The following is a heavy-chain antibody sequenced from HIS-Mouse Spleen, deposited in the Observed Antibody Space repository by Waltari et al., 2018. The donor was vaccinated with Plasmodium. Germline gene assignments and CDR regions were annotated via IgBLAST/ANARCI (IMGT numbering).Heavy chain of an antibody. Sequence: EVQLVESGGGLVQPGGSLRLSCAASGFTFRSYWVSWVRQAPGKGLELVANRKQDGSEKYYVDSVKGRVTISRDNAKNSLYLQMNSLRAEDTAVYYCASSWYWYFDLWGRGTLVTVSS. CDR1: GFTFRSYW. D-gene: IGHD6-13*01. CDR2: RKQDGSEK. J-gene: IGHJ2*01. V-gene: IGHV3-7*01. CDR3: ASSWYWYFDL.